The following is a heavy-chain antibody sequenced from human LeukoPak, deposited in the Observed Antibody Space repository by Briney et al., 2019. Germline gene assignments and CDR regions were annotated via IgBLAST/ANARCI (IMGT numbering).Heavy chain of an antibody. CDR1: GFTFSSYS. Sequence: GGSLRLSCAASGFTFSSYSMNWVRQAPGKGLEWVSAISGSGGSTYYADSVKGRFTISRDNSKNTLYLQMNSLRAEDTAVYYCANGYSSGSFGFDYWGQGTLVTVSS. CDR2: ISGSGGST. CDR3: ANGYSSGSFGFDY. V-gene: IGHV3-23*01. J-gene: IGHJ4*02. D-gene: IGHD6-19*01.